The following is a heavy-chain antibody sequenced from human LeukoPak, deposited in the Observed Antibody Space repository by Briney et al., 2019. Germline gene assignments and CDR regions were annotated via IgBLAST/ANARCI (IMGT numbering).Heavy chain of an antibody. Sequence: PSETLSLTCTVSGGSISSYYWSWIRQPAGKGLEWIGRIYTSGSTNYNPSLKSRVTMSVDTSKNQFSLKLSSVTAADTAGYYCARERMTYDFWSGYRREGFDYWGQGTLVTVSS. D-gene: IGHD3-3*01. CDR2: IYTSGST. CDR3: ARERMTYDFWSGYRREGFDY. J-gene: IGHJ4*02. CDR1: GGSISSYY. V-gene: IGHV4-4*07.